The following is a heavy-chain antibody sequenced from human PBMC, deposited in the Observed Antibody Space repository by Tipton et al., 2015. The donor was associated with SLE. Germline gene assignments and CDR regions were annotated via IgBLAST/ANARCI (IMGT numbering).Heavy chain of an antibody. CDR2: IYFSGST. CDR1: GGSISTYY. Sequence: GLVKPSETLSLTCTVSGGSISTYYWTWIRQPPGKGLEWIGCIYFSGSTSYNPSLRSRVTMSVDTSNNQFSLKLDSVTAADTAVYYCARDGGAAAESYYYYMDVWGIGTTVTVSS. D-gene: IGHD6-13*01. J-gene: IGHJ6*03. V-gene: IGHV4-59*13. CDR3: ARDGGAAAESYYYYMDV.